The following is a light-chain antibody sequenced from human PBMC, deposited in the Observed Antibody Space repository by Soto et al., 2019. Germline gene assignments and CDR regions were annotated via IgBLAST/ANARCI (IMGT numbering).Light chain of an antibody. V-gene: IGKV3-15*01. CDR3: QQYKNWPPLT. CDR2: GAF. Sequence: EIVMTQSPATLSVSPGERATLSCRANQSVSYNLAWYQQKPGQGPRLLIYGAFTRATGIPARFSGSGSGTEFTLTISSPQSEDFAVYYCQQYKNWPPLTFGGGTKVEIK. CDR1: QSVSYN. J-gene: IGKJ4*01.